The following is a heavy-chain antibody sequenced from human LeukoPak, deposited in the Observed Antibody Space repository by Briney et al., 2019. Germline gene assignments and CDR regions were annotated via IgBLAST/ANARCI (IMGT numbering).Heavy chain of an antibody. CDR2: IYHTGST. Sequence: PSETLSLTCTVSDYSISSGYYWGWIRQPPGKGLEWIGSIYHTGSTYYNPSLKSRVTISVDTSKNQFSLKLSSVTAADTAVYYCARGGAAGRSFDYWGQGTLVTVSS. CDR3: ARGGAAGRSFDY. V-gene: IGHV4-38-2*02. CDR1: DYSISSGYY. J-gene: IGHJ4*02. D-gene: IGHD6-25*01.